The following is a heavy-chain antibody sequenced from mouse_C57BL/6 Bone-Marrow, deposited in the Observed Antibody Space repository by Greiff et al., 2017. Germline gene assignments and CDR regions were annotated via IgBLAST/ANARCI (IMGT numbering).Heavy chain of an antibody. CDR3: ARVFYYGNYDYFDY. CDR1: GFTFSDYY. J-gene: IGHJ2*01. CDR2: INYDGSST. D-gene: IGHD2-1*01. V-gene: IGHV5-16*01. Sequence: EVKVVESEGGLVQPGSSMKLSCTASGFTFSDYYMAWVRQVPEKGLEWVANINYDGSSTYYLDSLKSRFIISRDNAKNILYLQMSSLKSEDTATYYCARVFYYGNYDYFDYWGQGTTLTVSS.